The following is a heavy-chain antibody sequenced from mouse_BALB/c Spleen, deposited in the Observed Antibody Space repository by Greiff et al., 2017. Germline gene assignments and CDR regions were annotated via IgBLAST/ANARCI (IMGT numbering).Heavy chain of an antibody. J-gene: IGHJ1*01. CDR2: ISSGGST. CDR1: GFTFSSYA. V-gene: IGHV5-6-5*01. CDR3: ARGRTANWYFDV. Sequence: EVNLVESGGGLVKPGGSLKLSCAASGFTFSSYAMSWVRQTPEKRLEWVASISSGGSTYYPDSVKGRFTISRDNARNILYLQMSSLRSEDTAMYYCARGRTANWYFDVWGAGTTVTVSS. D-gene: IGHD1-2*01.